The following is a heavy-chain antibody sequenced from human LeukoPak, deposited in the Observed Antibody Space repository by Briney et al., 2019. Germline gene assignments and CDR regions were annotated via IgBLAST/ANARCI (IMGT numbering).Heavy chain of an antibody. CDR1: GYTFTGYY. D-gene: IGHD5-12*01. CDR3: AKAAEYSGDDYFWFDY. Sequence: ASVKVSCKASGYTFTGYYIHWVRQAPGQGLEWMGWINPNSGGTNYAQKFHGRVTMTRDTSISTAYMELSRLRSDDTAVYYCAKAAEYSGDDYFWFDYWGLGTLVTVSS. CDR2: INPNSGGT. V-gene: IGHV1-2*02. J-gene: IGHJ4*02.